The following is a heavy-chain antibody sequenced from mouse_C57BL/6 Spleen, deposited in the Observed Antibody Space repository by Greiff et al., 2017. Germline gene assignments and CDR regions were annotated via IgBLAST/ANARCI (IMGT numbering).Heavy chain of an antibody. CDR3: ARQSYDGEFAY. J-gene: IGHJ3*01. CDR2: IYSDGGST. CDR1: EYEFPSHD. D-gene: IGHD2-12*01. V-gene: IGHV5-2*01. Sequence: EVHLVESGGGLVQPGESLKLSCESNEYEFPSHDMSWVRKTPEKRLELVAAIYSDGGSTYYPDTMESRFIISRDHTKKTLYLQMCSRRSEDTALYYCARQSYDGEFAYWGQGTLVTVSA.